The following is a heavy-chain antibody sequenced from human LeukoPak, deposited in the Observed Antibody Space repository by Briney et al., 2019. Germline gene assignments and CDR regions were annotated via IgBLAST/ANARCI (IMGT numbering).Heavy chain of an antibody. Sequence: SETLSLTCTVSGGSISSYFWTWVRQAPGKGLEWIGYIYYSGGTNYNASLKSRVTILEDMSRNQISLNLSSVTPADTAVYYCAREVRDSCSSFDIWGQGTMVIVSS. D-gene: IGHD2-15*01. CDR2: IYYSGGT. CDR3: AREVRDSCSSFDI. V-gene: IGHV4-59*12. CDR1: GGSISSYF. J-gene: IGHJ3*02.